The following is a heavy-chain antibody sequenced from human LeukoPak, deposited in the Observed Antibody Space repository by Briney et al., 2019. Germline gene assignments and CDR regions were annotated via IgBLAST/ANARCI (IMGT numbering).Heavy chain of an antibody. CDR1: GFTFSSYA. CDR3: AKNRWAARIIIDAFDI. Sequence: AGGSLRLSCAASGFTFSSYAMSWARQAPGKGLEWVSSISGNGGSTYYAVSVQGRFTISRDNSKNTLYLQMNSLKVEDTAVYYCAKNRWAARIIIDAFDIWGQGTMVTVSS. V-gene: IGHV3-23*01. J-gene: IGHJ3*02. CDR2: ISGNGGST. D-gene: IGHD6-6*01.